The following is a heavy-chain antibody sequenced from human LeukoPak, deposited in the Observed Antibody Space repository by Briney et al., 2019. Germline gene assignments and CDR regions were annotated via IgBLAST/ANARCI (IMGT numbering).Heavy chain of an antibody. CDR3: ARGGQQMSDAMDV. J-gene: IGHJ6*02. D-gene: IGHD6-13*01. CDR2: ISYDGTIE. Sequence: PGRSLRLSCVASGFTFTDYIMRWVRQAPGKGLEWVTVISYDGTIEYYADSVKGRFTISKDNSKNRLYLQMNSLRTEDTAVYFCARGGQQMSDAMDVWGQGTTVTVSS. CDR1: GFTFTDYI. V-gene: IGHV3-30-3*01.